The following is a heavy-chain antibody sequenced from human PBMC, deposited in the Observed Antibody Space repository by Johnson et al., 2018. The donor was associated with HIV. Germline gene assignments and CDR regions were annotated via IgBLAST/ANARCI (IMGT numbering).Heavy chain of an antibody. V-gene: IGHV3-66*01. CDR3: ASLSSSGAFDI. Sequence: VQLVESGGGVVQPGTSLRLSCAPSGFTFSTSVMHWVRRAPGKGLEWVSVIYSGGSTYYADSVKGRFTISRDNSKNTLYLQMNSLRAEDTAVYYCASLSSSGAFDIWGQGTMVTVSS. CDR1: GFTFSTSV. J-gene: IGHJ3*02. D-gene: IGHD6-6*01. CDR2: IYSGGST.